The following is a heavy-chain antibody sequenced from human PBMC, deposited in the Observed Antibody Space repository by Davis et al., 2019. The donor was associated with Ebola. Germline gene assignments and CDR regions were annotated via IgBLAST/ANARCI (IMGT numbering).Heavy chain of an antibody. D-gene: IGHD3-10*01. CDR1: GYTFTSQW. J-gene: IGHJ4*02. V-gene: IGHV5-10-1*01. Sequence: GESLKISCKGSGYTFTSQWISWVRQMPGKGLEWMGTIDPSDSYTKYSPSFEGHVTTSADKSTSNVYLQWSSLKASDTAMYYCATGTWFGDYWGQGTLVTVSS. CDR3: ATGTWFGDY. CDR2: IDPSDSYT.